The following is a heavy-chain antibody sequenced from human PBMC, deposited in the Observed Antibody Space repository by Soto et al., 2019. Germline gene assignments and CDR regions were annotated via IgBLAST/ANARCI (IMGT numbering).Heavy chain of an antibody. CDR3: ARALSTDY. CDR1: GFTFSSYS. CDR2: ISTGSSTK. Sequence: PGGSLRLSCAASGFTFSSYSMNWVRQAPGKGLEWISYISTGSSTKYYADSVKGRFTISRDNAENSLYLQMNSLRVEDTAVCYCARALSTDYWGQGALVTVSS. V-gene: IGHV3-48*01. J-gene: IGHJ4*02.